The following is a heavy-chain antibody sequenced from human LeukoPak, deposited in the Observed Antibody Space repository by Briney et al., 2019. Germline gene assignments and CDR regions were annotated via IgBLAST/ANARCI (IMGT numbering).Heavy chain of an antibody. D-gene: IGHD2-21*02. Sequence: PSQTLSLTCTVSGDSISSAGYSWTWIRQPPGKGLQWIGCISYSGNTYYSPSLKSRVSISLDASKNQFSLKLTSVTAADTATYFCARDVLVTSSPDPFDIWGQGTMVTVSS. CDR2: ISYSGNT. CDR3: ARDVLVTSSPDPFDI. V-gene: IGHV4-31*03. CDR1: GDSISSAGYS. J-gene: IGHJ3*02.